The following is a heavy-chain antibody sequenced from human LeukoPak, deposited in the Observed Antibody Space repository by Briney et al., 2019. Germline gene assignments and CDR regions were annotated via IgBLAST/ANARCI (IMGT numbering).Heavy chain of an antibody. Sequence: SETLSLTCTVSGGSISSYYWSWIRQPPGKGLEWIGYIYYSGSTNYSPSLKSRVTISVDTSKNQFSLKLSSVTAADTAVYYCARHYGDFEEYFDYWGQGTLVTVSS. CDR3: ARHYGDFEEYFDY. CDR1: GGSISSYY. D-gene: IGHD4-17*01. J-gene: IGHJ4*02. V-gene: IGHV4-59*08. CDR2: IYYSGST.